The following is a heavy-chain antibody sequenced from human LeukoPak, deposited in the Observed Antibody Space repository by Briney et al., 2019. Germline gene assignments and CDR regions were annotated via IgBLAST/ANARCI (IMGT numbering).Heavy chain of an antibody. J-gene: IGHJ4*02. V-gene: IGHV4-4*07. CDR2: IYTSGTT. CDR3: ARGYNVLTGYYYFDY. D-gene: IGHD3-9*01. Sequence: SETLSLTCTVSGDSISSYYWSWIRQPAGKGLEWIGRIYTSGTTNYNPSLKSRVTMSVDTSKNQFSLKLSSVTAADTAVYYCARGYNVLTGYYYFDYWGQGTLVTVSS. CDR1: GDSISSYY.